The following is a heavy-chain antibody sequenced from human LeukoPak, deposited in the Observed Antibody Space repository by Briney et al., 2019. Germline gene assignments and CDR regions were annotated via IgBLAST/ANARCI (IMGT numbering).Heavy chain of an antibody. J-gene: IGHJ4*02. CDR1: GFTFCCYW. Sequence: QPGGSLRLSCGASGFTFCCYWMSWVPRAPGRGLEWVANIHKDGSAKRYVDSVKGRFTISRDNAKSSLCLQMSSLRVEETAVYYCARDRGFGADDSWGQGSLVTVSS. CDR3: ARDRGFGADDS. D-gene: IGHD3-16*01. CDR2: IHKDGSAK. V-gene: IGHV3-7*01.